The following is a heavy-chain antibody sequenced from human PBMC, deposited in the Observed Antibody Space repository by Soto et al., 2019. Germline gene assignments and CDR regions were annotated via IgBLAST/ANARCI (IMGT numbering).Heavy chain of an antibody. CDR2: INPNSGGT. D-gene: IGHD2-2*01. CDR1: GYTFTGYY. J-gene: IGHJ6*02. V-gene: IGHV1-2*02. Sequence: GASVKVSCNASGYTFTGYYMHWVRQSPGQGLEWMGWINPNSGGTNYAQKFQGRVTMTKNTLYLQMNSLRAEDTAVYYCARDRGGHQLLLRAWYYYYGMDVWGQGTTVTVSS. CDR3: ARDRGGHQLLLRAWYYYYGMDV.